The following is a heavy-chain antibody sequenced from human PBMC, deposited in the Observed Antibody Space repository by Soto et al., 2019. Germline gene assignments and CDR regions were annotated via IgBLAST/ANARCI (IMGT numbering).Heavy chain of an antibody. CDR2: IIPIFGTA. Sequence: SVKVSCKASGGTFSSYAISWVRQAPGQGLEWMGGIIPIFGTANYAQKFQGRVTITADESTSTAYMELSSLRSEDTAVYYCARGNYYDSSGPPFRYYSGMDVWGQGTTVTVSS. V-gene: IGHV1-69*13. CDR1: GGTFSSYA. J-gene: IGHJ6*02. CDR3: ARGNYYDSSGPPFRYYSGMDV. D-gene: IGHD3-22*01.